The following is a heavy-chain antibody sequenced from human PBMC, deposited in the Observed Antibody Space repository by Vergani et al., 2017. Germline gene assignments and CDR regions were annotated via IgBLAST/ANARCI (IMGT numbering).Heavy chain of an antibody. D-gene: IGHD3-22*01. J-gene: IGHJ3*02. CDR1: GFTFSSYA. Sequence: EVQLVESGGGLVQPGGSLRLSCAASGFTFSSYAMHWVRQAPGKGLEYVSAFSSNGGSTYYANSVKGRFTISRDNSKNTLYLQMGSLRAEDMAVYYCARDPDPYYYDSSGYSDAFDIWGQGTMVTVSS. V-gene: IGHV3-64*01. CDR2: FSSNGGST. CDR3: ARDPDPYYYDSSGYSDAFDI.